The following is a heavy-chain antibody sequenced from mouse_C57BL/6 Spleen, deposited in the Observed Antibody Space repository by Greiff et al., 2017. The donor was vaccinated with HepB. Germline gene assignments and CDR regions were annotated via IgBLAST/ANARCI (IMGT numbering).Heavy chain of an antibody. Sequence: EVQLQESGPGLVKPSQSLSLTCSVTGYSITSGYYWNWIRQFPGNKLEWMGYISYDGSNNYNPSLKNRISITRDTSKNQFFLKLNSVTTEDTATYYCARAIYYDYDYWYFDVWGTGTTVTVSS. CDR2: ISYDGSN. V-gene: IGHV3-6*01. D-gene: IGHD2-4*01. CDR3: ARAIYYDYDYWYFDV. CDR1: GYSITSGYY. J-gene: IGHJ1*03.